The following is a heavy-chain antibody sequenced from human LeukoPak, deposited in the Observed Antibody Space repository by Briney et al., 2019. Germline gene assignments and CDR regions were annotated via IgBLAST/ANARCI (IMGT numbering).Heavy chain of an antibody. Sequence: PGGSLRLSCAASGFTFISYSMNWVRRAPGKGLEWVSSISSSSSYIYYADSVKGRFTISRDNAKNSLYLQMNSLRAEDTAVYYCAKDRTGWNIYYFDYWGQGTLVTVSS. D-gene: IGHD1/OR15-1a*01. CDR3: AKDRTGWNIYYFDY. CDR2: ISSSSSYI. CDR1: GFTFISYS. V-gene: IGHV3-21*04. J-gene: IGHJ4*02.